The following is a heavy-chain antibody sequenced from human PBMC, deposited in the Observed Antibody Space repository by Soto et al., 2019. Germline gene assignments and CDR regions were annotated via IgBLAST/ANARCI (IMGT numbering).Heavy chain of an antibody. CDR3: ATSQKGYNWNYFDH. Sequence: PSETLSLTCAVSGGSISGSYYYWAWLRQSPGKGPEWIGSVFYTGFTSYNPSLESRVSVSVDTSKSQFSRKLSAVTAAGTAVYYCATSQKGYNWNYFDHWGQGALVTVSS. CDR1: GGSISGSYYY. CDR2: VFYTGFT. V-gene: IGHV4-39*01. J-gene: IGHJ4*02. D-gene: IGHD1-20*01.